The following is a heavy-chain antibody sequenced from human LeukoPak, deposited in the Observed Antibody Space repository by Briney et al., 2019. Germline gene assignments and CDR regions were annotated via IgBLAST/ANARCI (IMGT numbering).Heavy chain of an antibody. CDR3: ARHNGGSGWYMEYYYYYYMDV. D-gene: IGHD6-19*01. V-gene: IGHV4-39*01. J-gene: IGHJ6*03. Sequence: SETLSLTCSVSGDSITGYYWGWIRQPPGKGLEWIGNIYYTGNTYYNSSLKSRVTISVDTSKNQFSLKLSSVTAADTAVYYCARHNGGSGWYMEYYYYYYMDVWGKGTTVTISS. CDR2: IYYTGNT. CDR1: GDSITGYY.